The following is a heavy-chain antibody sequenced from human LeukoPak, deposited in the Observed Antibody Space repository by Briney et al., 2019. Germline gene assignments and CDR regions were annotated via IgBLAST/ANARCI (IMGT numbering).Heavy chain of an antibody. CDR3: ARGGGEWELLYTFDY. J-gene: IGHJ4*02. D-gene: IGHD1-26*01. CDR2: ISSNGGST. Sequence: GGSLRLSCAASGFTFSSHAMHWVRQAPGKGLEYVSAISSNGGSTYYANSVKGRFTISRDNSKNTLYLQMGSLRAEDMAVYYCARGGGEWELLYTFDYWGQGTLVTVSS. CDR1: GFTFSSHA. V-gene: IGHV3-64*01.